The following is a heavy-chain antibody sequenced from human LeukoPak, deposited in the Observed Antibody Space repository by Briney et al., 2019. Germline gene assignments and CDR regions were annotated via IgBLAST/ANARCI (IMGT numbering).Heavy chain of an antibody. Sequence: GASLKLSSTPSGYTFTIYDIDWGRQAPGQGHERMGGMTTNSGNTGYANKIQGRVTMTRNTSISKAYMELSSLKSEDTAVYYCARCRIMVERRSRRRGYCFDYWGQGTLVTVSS. CDR1: GYTFTIYD. CDR2: MTTNSGNT. J-gene: IGHJ4*02. CDR3: ARCRIMVERRSRRRGYCFDY. V-gene: IGHV1-8*01. D-gene: IGHD3-16*01.